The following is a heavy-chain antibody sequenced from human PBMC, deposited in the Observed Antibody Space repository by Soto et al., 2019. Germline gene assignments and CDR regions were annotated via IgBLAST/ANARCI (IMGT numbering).Heavy chain of an antibody. V-gene: IGHV1-2*02. D-gene: IGHD5-12*01. Sequence: KVSWRTSRYALTGHYIHWVRQSPGQGLEWMGWINPNTGDINYGERFQGRVTTTRDTSISTAYMELSRLRSDDTAVYYCERVQRWLPSGWFDPWGQGTLVTVSS. J-gene: IGHJ5*02. CDR1: RYALTGHY. CDR2: INPNTGDI. CDR3: ERVQRWLPSGWFDP.